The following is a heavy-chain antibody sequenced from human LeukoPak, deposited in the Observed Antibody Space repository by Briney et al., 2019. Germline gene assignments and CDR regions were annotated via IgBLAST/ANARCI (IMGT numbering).Heavy chain of an antibody. V-gene: IGHV4-59*12. Sequence: SETLSLTCTVSGGSISSYYWSWIRQPPGKGLEWIGYIYHSGSTYYNPSLKSRVTISVDRSKNQFSLKLSSVTAADTAVYYCARDWSPRGYYYYMDVWGKGTTVTVSS. CDR1: GGSISSYY. J-gene: IGHJ6*03. CDR2: IYHSGST. CDR3: ARDWSPRGYYYYMDV. D-gene: IGHD3-3*01.